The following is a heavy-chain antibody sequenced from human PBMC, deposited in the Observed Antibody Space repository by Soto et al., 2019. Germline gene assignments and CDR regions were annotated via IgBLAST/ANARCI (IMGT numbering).Heavy chain of an antibody. V-gene: IGHV4-4*07. Sequence: SETLSLTCTVSGGSISNYFCNWIRQPAGKGLEWIGRIDNSGSTNYNPSLKSRVTISLDTSKNQLSLKLTSMTAADTAVYYCARDRHAGFTDYLVTWGQGALVKVSS. CDR1: GGSISNYF. J-gene: IGHJ4*02. D-gene: IGHD2-8*01. CDR3: ARDRHAGFTDYLVT. CDR2: IDNSGST.